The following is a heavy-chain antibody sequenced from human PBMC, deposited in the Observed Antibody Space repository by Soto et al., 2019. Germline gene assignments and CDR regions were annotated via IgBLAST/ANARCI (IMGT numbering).Heavy chain of an antibody. CDR3: ATGAPRIVVVPAPFDP. CDR2: IIPILGIA. D-gene: IGHD2-2*01. Sequence: SVKVSCKASGGTFSSYTISWVRQAPGQGLEWMGRIIPILGIANYAQKFQGRVTMTEDTSTDTAYMELSSLRSEDTAVYYCATGAPRIVVVPAPFDPWGQGTLVTVSS. CDR1: GGTFSSYT. J-gene: IGHJ5*02. V-gene: IGHV1-69*02.